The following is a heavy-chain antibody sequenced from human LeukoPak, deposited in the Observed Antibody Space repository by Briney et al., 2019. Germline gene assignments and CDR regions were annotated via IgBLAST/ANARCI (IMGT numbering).Heavy chain of an antibody. CDR3: AKTNAFDI. CDR1: CG. Sequence: CGMTWVRQAPGKGLEWVSYISSSSSTIYYADSVKGRFTISRDNAKNSLYLQMNSLRAEDTAVYYCAKTNAFDIWGQGTMVTVSS. CDR2: ISSSSSTI. J-gene: IGHJ3*02. V-gene: IGHV3-48*04. D-gene: IGHD1-7*01.